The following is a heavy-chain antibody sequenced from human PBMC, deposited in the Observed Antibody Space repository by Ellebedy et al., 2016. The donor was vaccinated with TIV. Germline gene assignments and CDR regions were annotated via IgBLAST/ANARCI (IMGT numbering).Heavy chain of an antibody. Sequence: GESLKISXAASGFTFSSYDMHWVRQAPGKGLEWVAVIWYDGSNKYYADSVKGRFTISRDNSKNTLYLQMNSLRAEDTAVYYCAREPMVRGVIRRGYAMDVWGQGTTVTVSS. CDR2: IWYDGSNK. J-gene: IGHJ6*02. CDR1: GFTFSSYD. V-gene: IGHV3-33*01. CDR3: AREPMVRGVIRRGYAMDV. D-gene: IGHD3-10*01.